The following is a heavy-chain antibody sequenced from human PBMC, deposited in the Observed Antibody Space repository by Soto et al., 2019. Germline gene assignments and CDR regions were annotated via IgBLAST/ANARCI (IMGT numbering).Heavy chain of an antibody. V-gene: IGHV3-33*01. D-gene: IGHD3-16*01. CDR1: GFNFKDYG. Sequence: GGSLRLSLVASGFNFKDYGIPWVRQAPGKGLEWVAVIWYDGTAKYYADSVKGRFTVSRDNAKNTLYLQMSSLRADDTAVYYCARDRLGAIPLHLLAHGGQGTVVTVSS. CDR3: ARDRLGAIPLHLLAH. CDR2: IWYDGTAK. J-gene: IGHJ4*02.